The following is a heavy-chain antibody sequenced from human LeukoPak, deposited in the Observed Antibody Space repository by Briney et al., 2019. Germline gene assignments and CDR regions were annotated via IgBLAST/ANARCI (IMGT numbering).Heavy chain of an antibody. CDR1: GGSISNYY. D-gene: IGHD3-3*01. J-gene: IGHJ3*02. CDR2: IYSSGSI. CDR3: ARSTGTTTIFGVPRTFDI. V-gene: IGHV4-59*01. Sequence: SETLSLTCIVSGGSISNYYWNWIRQPPGKGLEWIGYIYSSGSINYNPSLASRVTISVDSSKNQFSLKLTSVTAADTAVYYCARSTGTTTIFGVPRTFDIWGHGTMVTVSS.